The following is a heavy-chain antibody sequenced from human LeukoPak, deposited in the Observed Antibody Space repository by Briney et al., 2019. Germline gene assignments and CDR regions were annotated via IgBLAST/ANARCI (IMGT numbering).Heavy chain of an antibody. D-gene: IGHD5-24*01. V-gene: IGHV3-7*01. Sequence: GGSLRLSCAASGFTFSSYWISWVRQAPGKGLEWVANIKEDGSEKYYVDSVKGRFTISRDNAKNSLYLQMNSLRAEDTAVYYCARERGDGYHNYPRHFDSWGQGTMVTVSS. CDR3: ARERGDGYHNYPRHFDS. CDR2: IKEDGSEK. J-gene: IGHJ4*02. CDR1: GFTFSSYW.